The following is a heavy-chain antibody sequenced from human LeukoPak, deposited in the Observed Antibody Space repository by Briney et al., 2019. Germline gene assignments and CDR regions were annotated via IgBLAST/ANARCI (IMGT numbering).Heavy chain of an antibody. CDR2: IYHGERP. Sequence: PSETLSLTCAVSGHSISSDYYWGWIRQPPGKGLEWLGNIYHGERPHYNPSLKSRVTISTDTSKNQFSLKMTSVTAADTAIYYCARVSGLLWFGESIDHWGQGTQVTVSS. V-gene: IGHV4-38-2*01. J-gene: IGHJ4*02. CDR3: ARVSGLLWFGESIDH. CDR1: GHSISSDYY. D-gene: IGHD3-10*01.